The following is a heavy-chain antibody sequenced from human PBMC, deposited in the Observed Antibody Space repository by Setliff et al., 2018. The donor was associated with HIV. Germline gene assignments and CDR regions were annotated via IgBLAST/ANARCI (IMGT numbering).Heavy chain of an antibody. CDR1: GFTFSSYA. CDR2: IYSDGST. D-gene: IGHD3-10*01. Sequence: GGSLRLSCAASGFTFSSYAMSWVRQAPGKGLEWVSTIYSDGSTYHRDSVKGRFTLSRDNDKNSLYLQMNSLRTEDTAFYYCARVMVRGVEYYVDVWGKGTTVTVSS. CDR3: ARVMVRGVEYYVDV. J-gene: IGHJ6*04. V-gene: IGHV3-23*05.